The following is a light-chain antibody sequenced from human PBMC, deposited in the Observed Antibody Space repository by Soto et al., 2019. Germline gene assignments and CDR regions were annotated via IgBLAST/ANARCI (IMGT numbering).Light chain of an antibody. CDR1: YSISNS. CDR2: AAS. CDR3: QQSNIMAT. J-gene: IGKJ5*01. V-gene: IGKV1-39*01. Sequence: DIHMTQSPSSLSASVGDTVSITCRASYSISNSLNWYHQKPGKAPKLLIYAASRLQPGVPSRFSGSGSGTGFTLTITTLQPEDFATYFCQQSNIMATFGQGTLLEIK.